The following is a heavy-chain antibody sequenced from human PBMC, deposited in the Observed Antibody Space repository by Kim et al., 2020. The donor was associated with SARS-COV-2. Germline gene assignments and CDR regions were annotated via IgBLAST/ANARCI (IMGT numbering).Heavy chain of an antibody. J-gene: IGHJ4*02. D-gene: IGHD6-19*01. V-gene: IGHV3-23*01. CDR3: AKGAGAPFFFDY. Sequence: YYADSVKGRFTISRDNSKNTLFLQMNNLRAEDTAVYYCAKGAGAPFFFDYCGQGTLVTVSS.